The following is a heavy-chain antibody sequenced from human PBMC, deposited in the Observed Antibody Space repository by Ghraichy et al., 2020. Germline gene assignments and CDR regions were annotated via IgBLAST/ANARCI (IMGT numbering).Heavy chain of an antibody. J-gene: IGHJ4*02. D-gene: IGHD2-2*01. CDR1: GGTFSSYA. CDR2: IIPIFGTA. Sequence: SVKVSCKASGGTFSSYAISWVRQAPGQGLEWMGGIIPIFGTANYAQKIQGRVTITADESTSTAYMELSSLRSEDTAVYYCARVGYCSSTSCYAPFDYWGQGTLVTVSS. V-gene: IGHV1-69*13. CDR3: ARVGYCSSTSCYAPFDY.